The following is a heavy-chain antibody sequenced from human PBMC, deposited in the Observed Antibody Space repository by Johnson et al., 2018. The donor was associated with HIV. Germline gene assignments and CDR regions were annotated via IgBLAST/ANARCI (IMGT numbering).Heavy chain of an antibody. J-gene: IGHJ3*02. V-gene: IGHV3-30*04. CDR2: ISFDGGNK. CDR1: GFTFNTYA. Sequence: QVQLVESGGGVVRPGRSLRLSCATSGFTFNTYAMHWVRQAPGKGLEWVAVISFDGGNKYYADSVKGRFTISRDNSKNTLYLRTNSLRTEDTAVYYCAKDREDGLAWGWALDNWGQGTMVTVSS. CDR3: AKDREDGLAWGWALDN. D-gene: IGHD5-24*01.